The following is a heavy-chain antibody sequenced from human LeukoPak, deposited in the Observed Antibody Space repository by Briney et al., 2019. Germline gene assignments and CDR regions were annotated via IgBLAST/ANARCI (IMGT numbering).Heavy chain of an antibody. CDR1: GFTFSTYS. CDR3: ATDIVVVPGAIGFDY. Sequence: PGGSLRLSCAASGFTFSTYSMNWVRQAPGKGLEWLSYISSSSTNILYAESVTGRFTISRDNAKSSLYLQMNSLRAEDTAVYYCATDIVVVPGAIGFDYWGQGILVTVSS. CDR2: ISSSSTNI. D-gene: IGHD2-2*02. V-gene: IGHV3-48*01. J-gene: IGHJ4*02.